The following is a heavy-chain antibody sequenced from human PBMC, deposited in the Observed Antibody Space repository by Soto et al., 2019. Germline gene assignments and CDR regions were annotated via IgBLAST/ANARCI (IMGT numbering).Heavy chain of an antibody. CDR1: GFSVNSNY. Sequence: EVQLVESGGGLIQPGGSLRLSCAASGFSVNSNYMSWVRQAPGKGLEWVSVIDSGGTTYYTDSVKGRFSISRDISKNTLSLQMNSLRAEDTAVYYCAREVYYSGWHFDFWGQGTLVTVSS. CDR2: IDSGGTT. J-gene: IGHJ4*02. V-gene: IGHV3-53*01. D-gene: IGHD5-12*01. CDR3: AREVYYSGWHFDF.